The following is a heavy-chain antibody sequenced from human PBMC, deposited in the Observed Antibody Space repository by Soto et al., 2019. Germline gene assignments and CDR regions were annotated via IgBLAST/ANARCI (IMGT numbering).Heavy chain of an antibody. Sequence: SETLSLTCTVSGGSISSYYWSWIRQPPGKGLEWIGYIYYSGSTNYNPSLKSRVTISVDTSKNQFSLKLSSVTAADTAVYYCARHLPPLDGEYYYYYYMDVWGKGTTVTVSS. J-gene: IGHJ6*03. CDR2: IYYSGST. V-gene: IGHV4-59*08. D-gene: IGHD7-27*01. CDR3: ARHLPPLDGEYYYYYYMDV. CDR1: GGSISSYY.